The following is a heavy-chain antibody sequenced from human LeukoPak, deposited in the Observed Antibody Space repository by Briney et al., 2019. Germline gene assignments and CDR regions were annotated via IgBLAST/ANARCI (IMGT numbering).Heavy chain of an antibody. V-gene: IGHV3-30-3*01. Sequence: GGSLRLSCAASGFTFSSYAMHWVRQAPGKGLGWVAVISYDGSNKYYADSVKGRFTISRDNSKNTLYLQMNSLRAEDTAVYFCARDTQYGYYGMDVWGQGTTVTVSS. CDR1: GFTFSSYA. D-gene: IGHD2-2*01. CDR3: ARDTQYGYYGMDV. J-gene: IGHJ6*02. CDR2: ISYDGSNK.